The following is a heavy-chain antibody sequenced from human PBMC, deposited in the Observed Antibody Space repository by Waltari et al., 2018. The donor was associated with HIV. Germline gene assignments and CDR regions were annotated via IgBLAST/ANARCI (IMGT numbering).Heavy chain of an antibody. CDR3: VALYDESPLYSGF. V-gene: IGHV1-24*01. CDR1: GYPLSDLS. J-gene: IGHJ4*02. D-gene: IGHD3-16*01. CDR2: FDPKKVKP. Sequence: QVQLIQSTSEVKRPGASVTVSCKVSGYPLSDLSMQWVRQGREHRLEWMGCFDPKKVKPVFSQRFWGRVSLAEDTLKDTAHLELNRLTSDDTAVYYCVALYDESPLYSGFWGQGTLVTVS.